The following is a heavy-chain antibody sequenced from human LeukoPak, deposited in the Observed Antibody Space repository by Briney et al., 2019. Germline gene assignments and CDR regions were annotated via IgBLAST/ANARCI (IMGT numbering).Heavy chain of an antibody. D-gene: IGHD6-19*01. CDR2: INHSGST. Sequence: SETLSLTCAVYGGSFSGYYWSWIRQPPGKGLEWIGEINHSGSTNYNPSLKSRVTISVDTSKNQFSLKLSSVTAADTAVYYCARVWAGYSSGWYGRRKYYFDYWGQGTLVTVSS. V-gene: IGHV4-34*01. CDR3: ARVWAGYSSGWYGRRKYYFDY. J-gene: IGHJ4*02. CDR1: GGSFSGYY.